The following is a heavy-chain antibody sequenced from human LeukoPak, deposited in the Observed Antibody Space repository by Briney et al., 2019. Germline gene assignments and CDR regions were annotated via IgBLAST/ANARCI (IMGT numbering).Heavy chain of an antibody. CDR1: GFTFSSYG. CDR3: VRDRTTVTTFYFHH. D-gene: IGHD4-17*01. Sequence: PGGSLRLSCVASGFTFSSYGMYWVRQAPGKGLEWVAVIWYDGRNKYYADSVKGRFTISRDNSKNTLYLQMNSLRAEDTAVYFCVRDRTTVTTFYFHHWGQGTLVTASS. CDR2: IWYDGRNK. J-gene: IGHJ1*01. V-gene: IGHV3-33*07.